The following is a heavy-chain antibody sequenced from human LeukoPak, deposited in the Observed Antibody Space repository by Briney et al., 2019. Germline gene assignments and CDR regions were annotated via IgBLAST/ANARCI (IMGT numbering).Heavy chain of an antibody. CDR1: GGTFSSYA. Sequence: GASVTVSCTASGGTFSSYAISWVRQAPGQGLEWMGGIIPIFGTANYAQKFQGRVTITADESTSTAYMELSSLRSEDTAVYYCARGLGQQLVYYYYYGMDVWGQGTTVTVSS. CDR3: ARGLGQQLVYYYYYGMDV. V-gene: IGHV1-69*13. D-gene: IGHD6-13*01. J-gene: IGHJ6*02. CDR2: IIPIFGTA.